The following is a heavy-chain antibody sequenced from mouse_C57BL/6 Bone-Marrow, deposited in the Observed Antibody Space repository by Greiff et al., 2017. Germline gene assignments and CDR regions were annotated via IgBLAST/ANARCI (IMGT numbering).Heavy chain of an antibody. Sequence: VQLQQSGPELVKPGASVKMSCKASGYTFTDYYMHWVKQKPGKGLEWIGEISPGSGNTYYNEKFKGKATLTADTSSSTAYMQLSSLTSEDSAVYVCARRGLLLLYYFDYWGQGTTLTVSS. CDR1: YTFTDYYM. CDR2: SPGSGNTY. V-gene: IGHV1-83*01. CDR3: RRGLLLLYYFDY. J-gene: IGHJ2*01. D-gene: IGHD1-1*01.